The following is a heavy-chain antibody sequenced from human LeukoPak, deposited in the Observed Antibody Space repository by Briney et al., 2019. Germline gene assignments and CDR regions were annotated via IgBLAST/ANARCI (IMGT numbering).Heavy chain of an antibody. Sequence: GGSLRHSCAASGFPFRSFAMTWVRQAPGKGLEWVSSIRGSGDGTSYGDSVKGRFTMSRDNSKNTLYLQMNSLRVEDTAIYYCGRDPNGDYVGAFDFWGLGTLVTVSS. CDR3: GRDPNGDYVGAFDF. D-gene: IGHD4-17*01. CDR1: GFPFRSFA. V-gene: IGHV3-23*01. J-gene: IGHJ3*01. CDR2: IRGSGDGT.